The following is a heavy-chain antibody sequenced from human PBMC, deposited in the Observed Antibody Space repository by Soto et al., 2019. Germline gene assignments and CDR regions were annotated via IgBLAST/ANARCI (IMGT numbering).Heavy chain of an antibody. J-gene: IGHJ6*02. V-gene: IGHV1-69*01. D-gene: IGHD1-26*01. CDR2: IVPMFGKP. CDR3: ASLNNWSSGDGRIDV. Sequence: QVQLVQSGAEVKKPGSSVKVSCKASGGSFNTYTISWVRQAPGQGLKWMGGIVPMFGKPTYAQTFQGRVTIAADEHTSTVYMELSSLRSEDTALYYCASLNNWSSGDGRIDVWGRGTAVTVSS. CDR1: GGSFNTYT.